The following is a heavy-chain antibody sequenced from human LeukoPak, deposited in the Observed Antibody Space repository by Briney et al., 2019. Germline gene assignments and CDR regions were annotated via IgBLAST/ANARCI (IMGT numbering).Heavy chain of an antibody. D-gene: IGHD4-11*01. CDR3: ARGGTTEYYYYGMDV. Sequence: PGRSLRLSCAASGFTFSSYAMHWVRQAPGKGLEWVAVISYDGSNKYYADSVKGRFTISRDNSKNTLYLQMNSLRAEDTAVYYCARGGTTEYYYYGMDVWGQGTTVTVSS. J-gene: IGHJ6*02. V-gene: IGHV3-30*04. CDR2: ISYDGSNK. CDR1: GFTFSSYA.